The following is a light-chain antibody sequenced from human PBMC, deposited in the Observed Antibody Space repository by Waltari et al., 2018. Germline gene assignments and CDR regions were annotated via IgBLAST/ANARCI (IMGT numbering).Light chain of an antibody. CDR2: DVN. Sequence: QSALTQPASVSGSPGQSITISCTGTSSDIGAYNFVSWYQKHPGKAPKVMIYDVNNRPSGVSSRFSGSKSGNTASLTISGIQAEDEADYYCSSYTTGSTRYVFGSGTKVTVL. J-gene: IGLJ1*01. V-gene: IGLV2-14*03. CDR3: SSYTTGSTRYV. CDR1: SSDIGAYNF.